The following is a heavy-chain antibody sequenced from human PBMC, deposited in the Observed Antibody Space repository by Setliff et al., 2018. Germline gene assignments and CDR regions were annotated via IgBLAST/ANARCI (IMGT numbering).Heavy chain of an antibody. CDR1: GYTFTNFG. CDR2: IITSTGKT. Sequence: ASVKVSCKASGYTFTNFGFHWLRQAPGQGLEWMAMIITSTGKTSYAQKFQGRVTMTRDTSISTAYMELSRLRSDDTAVYYCARTKGFVDGYLDPWGQGTLVTVSS. V-gene: IGHV1-2*02. D-gene: IGHD3-10*01. J-gene: IGHJ5*02. CDR3: ARTKGFVDGYLDP.